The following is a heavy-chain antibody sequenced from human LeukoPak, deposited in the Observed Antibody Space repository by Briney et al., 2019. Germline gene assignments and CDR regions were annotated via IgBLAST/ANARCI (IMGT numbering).Heavy chain of an antibody. V-gene: IGHV3-23*01. CDR3: AKARGYCSGTSCLFDY. D-gene: IGHD2-2*01. Sequence: GGSLRLSCXASGFTFSTYAMSWVRQAPGKGLEWVSGTSTSGGDTYYADSVKGRFTISRDNSRNTLYLQMNSLRAEDTALYYCAKARGYCSGTSCLFDYWGQGTLVTVSS. CDR1: GFTFSTYA. CDR2: TSTSGGDT. J-gene: IGHJ4*02.